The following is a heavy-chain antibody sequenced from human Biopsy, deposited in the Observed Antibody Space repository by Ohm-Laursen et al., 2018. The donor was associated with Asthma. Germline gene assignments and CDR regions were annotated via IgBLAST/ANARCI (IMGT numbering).Heavy chain of an antibody. CDR2: ISNDGSSK. CDR3: ARSDCGSGGYCYIPFYF. J-gene: IGHJ4*02. CDR1: GFTFSSYG. V-gene: IGHV3-30*03. Sequence: SLRLSCAASGFTFSSYGMHWVRQAPGKGLEWVALISNDGSSKYYADSVKGRFTISRDISKNTLYLQMNSLRAGDTAVYYCARSDCGSGGYCYIPFYFWGQGTLVTVSS. D-gene: IGHD2-21*02.